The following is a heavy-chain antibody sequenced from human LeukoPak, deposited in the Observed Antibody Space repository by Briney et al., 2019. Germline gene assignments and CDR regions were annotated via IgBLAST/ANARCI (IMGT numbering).Heavy chain of an antibody. CDR1: GYTFTSYG. CDR2: ISAYNGNT. Sequence: ASVKVSCKASGYTFTSYGISWVRQAPGQGLEWMGWISAYNGNTNYAQKLQGRVTMTTDTSTSTAYMELRSLRSDDTAVYYCAREHLIAVAGVYWYFDLWGRGTLVTVSS. V-gene: IGHV1-18*01. CDR3: AREHLIAVAGVYWYFDL. J-gene: IGHJ2*01. D-gene: IGHD6-19*01.